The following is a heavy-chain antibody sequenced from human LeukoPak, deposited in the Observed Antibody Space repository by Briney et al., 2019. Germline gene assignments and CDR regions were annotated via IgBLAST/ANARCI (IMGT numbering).Heavy chain of an antibody. D-gene: IGHD3-10*01. CDR1: GGSISSYY. V-gene: IGHV4-59*08. CDR2: IYYSGST. CDR3: ARHPEWEREAGST. Sequence: PSETLSLTCTVYGGSISSYYWSWIRQPPGKGLEWIGYIYYSGSTKYNPSLKSRVTISVDTSKNQFFLKLSSVTAADTAVYYCARHPEWEREAGSTWGQGTLVTVSS. J-gene: IGHJ5*02.